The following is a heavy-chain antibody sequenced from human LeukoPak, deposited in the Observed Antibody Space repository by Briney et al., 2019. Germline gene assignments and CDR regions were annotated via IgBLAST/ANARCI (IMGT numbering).Heavy chain of an antibody. CDR3: ARDKKDSSDWYGAFDY. V-gene: IGHV4-4*07. Sequence: PSETLSLTCTVSGGSISSYYWSWIRQPAGKGLEWIGRIYTSGSTNYNPSLKSRVTMSVDTSKNQFSLKLSSVTAADTAVYYCARDKKDSSDWYGAFDYWGQGTLVTVSS. CDR2: IYTSGST. J-gene: IGHJ4*02. CDR1: GGSISSYY. D-gene: IGHD6-19*01.